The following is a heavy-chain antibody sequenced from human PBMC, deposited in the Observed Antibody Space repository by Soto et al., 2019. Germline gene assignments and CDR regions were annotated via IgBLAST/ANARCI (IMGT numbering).Heavy chain of an antibody. Sequence: ASVTVSCKPSGYTFTGYYMHWVRQAPGQGLEWMGWINPNSGGTNYAQKFQGWVTMTRDTSIITAHMELSRLRSDVTAVYYCAALGATTAFDIWGQGTMVTVSS. CDR1: GYTFTGYY. CDR2: INPNSGGT. V-gene: IGHV1-2*04. CDR3: AALGATTAFDI. D-gene: IGHD1-26*01. J-gene: IGHJ3*02.